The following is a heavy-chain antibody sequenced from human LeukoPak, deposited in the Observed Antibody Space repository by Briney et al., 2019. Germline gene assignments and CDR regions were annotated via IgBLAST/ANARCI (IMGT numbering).Heavy chain of an antibody. CDR3: ARVRSDGYSDY. J-gene: IGHJ4*02. D-gene: IGHD5-24*01. V-gene: IGHV4-59*01. CDR2: IHNSGST. CDR1: GGSISSYY. Sequence: PSETLSLTCTVSGGSISSYYWSWIRQPPGKGLEWIGYIHNSGSTKYNPSLKSRITILVDISKNQFSLNLSSVTAADTAVYYCARVRSDGYSDYWGQGTLVTVSS.